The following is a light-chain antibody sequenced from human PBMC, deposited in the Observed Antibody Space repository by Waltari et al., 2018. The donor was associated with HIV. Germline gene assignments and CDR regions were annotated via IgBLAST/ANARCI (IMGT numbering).Light chain of an antibody. J-gene: IGLJ2*01. CDR2: RNN. V-gene: IGLV10-54*01. CDR3: SVWDSSLTGWI. CDR1: SDNVGHQG. Sequence: AGLSQPPSLSTGLGQTATLTCTGNSDNVGHQGAVWLQHHQGLPPRLLSHRNNNRPSGVSDRFSTATSGNTAFLTIRGLRSEDEADYFCSVWDSSLTGWIFGGGTQLAVL.